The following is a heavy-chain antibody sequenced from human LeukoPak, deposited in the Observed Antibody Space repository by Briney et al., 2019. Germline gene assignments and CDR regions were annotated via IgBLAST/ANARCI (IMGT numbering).Heavy chain of an antibody. CDR3: ARRANSSPYYYMDV. D-gene: IGHD6-6*01. Sequence: PGESLKISCTVSGYSFTNYWIVWVRQMPGKGLEWMGIIYPGDSDTRYSPSFQGQVTISADKSISTAYLQWSSLKASDTAMYYCARRANSSPYYYMDVWGKGTTVTVSS. CDR1: GYSFTNYW. CDR2: IYPGDSDT. J-gene: IGHJ6*03. V-gene: IGHV5-51*01.